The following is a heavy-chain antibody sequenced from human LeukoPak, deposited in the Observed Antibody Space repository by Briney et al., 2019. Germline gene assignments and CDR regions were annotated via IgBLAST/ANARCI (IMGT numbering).Heavy chain of an antibody. Sequence: IPSETLSLTCTVSGYSISSGYYWGWIRQPPGKGLEWIGSIYHSGSTYYNPSLKSRVTISVDTSKNQFSLKLSSVTAADTAVYYCARHGPFRLYYYDSSGPRDWFDPWGQGTLVTVSS. V-gene: IGHV4-38-2*02. CDR2: IYHSGST. J-gene: IGHJ5*02. D-gene: IGHD3-22*01. CDR3: ARHGPFRLYYYDSSGPRDWFDP. CDR1: GYSISSGYY.